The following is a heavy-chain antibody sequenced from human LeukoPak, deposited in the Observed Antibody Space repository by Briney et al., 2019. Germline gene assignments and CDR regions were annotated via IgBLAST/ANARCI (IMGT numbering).Heavy chain of an antibody. Sequence: GGSLRLSCAASGFTFSSYTMNWVRQAPGKGLEWVSSISDSSSYIYYADSVKGRFTISRDNAKNSLYLQMNSLRAEDTAVYYCARDTYYYDSSGYTFGGFDYWGQGTLVTVSS. V-gene: IGHV3-21*06. D-gene: IGHD3-22*01. CDR3: ARDTYYYDSSGYTFGGFDY. J-gene: IGHJ4*02. CDR1: GFTFSSYT. CDR2: ISDSSSYI.